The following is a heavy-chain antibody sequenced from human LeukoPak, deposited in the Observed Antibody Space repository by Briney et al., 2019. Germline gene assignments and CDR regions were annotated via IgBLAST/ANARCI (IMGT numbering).Heavy chain of an antibody. CDR3: AREARRGYEGFWSDP. CDR2: IYSTGTT. CDR1: GGPMNQYY. Sequence: SETLSLACTVSGGPMNQYYWSWIRQPAGKGLEWIGRIYSTGTTYYKPSLKSRVTMSVDTSHNQFFLKLNSVTAADTAVYYCAREARRGYEGFWSDPWGQGTVVTVSS. J-gene: IGHJ5*02. D-gene: IGHD5-12*01. V-gene: IGHV4-4*07.